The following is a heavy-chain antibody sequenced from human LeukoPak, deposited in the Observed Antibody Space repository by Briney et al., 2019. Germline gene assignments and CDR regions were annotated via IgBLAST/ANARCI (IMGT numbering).Heavy chain of an antibody. J-gene: IGHJ4*02. CDR1: GGSFSGYH. V-gene: IGHV4-34*01. CDR2: INHSGST. Sequence: SETLSLTCGVYGGSFSGYHWDWIRQPPGEGLEWIGEINHSGSTNYNPSLKSRVTISVDTSKEQFSLRLSSVTAADTAVYFCARGVRIAVADPHLDYWGQGTLVTVSS. D-gene: IGHD6-19*01. CDR3: ARGVRIAVADPHLDY.